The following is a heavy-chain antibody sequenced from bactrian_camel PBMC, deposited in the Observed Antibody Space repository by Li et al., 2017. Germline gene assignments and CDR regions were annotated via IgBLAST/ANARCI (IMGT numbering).Heavy chain of an antibody. J-gene: IGHJ6*01. CDR3: LTALFAGTWSFDY. Sequence: HVQLVESGGGLVQPGGSLILSCAASGFTFTNYDMTWVRQAPGKGLEWVSDIVSTGSDTHYLDSVKGRFTISRDNAKNTVHLQMNSLKSEDTARYYCLTALFAGTWSFDYRGQGTQVTVS. V-gene: IGHV3S6*01. D-gene: IGHD6*01. CDR1: GFTFTNYD. CDR2: IVSTGSDT.